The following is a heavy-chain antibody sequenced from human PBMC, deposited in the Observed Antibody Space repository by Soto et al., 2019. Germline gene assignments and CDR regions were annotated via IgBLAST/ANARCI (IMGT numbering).Heavy chain of an antibody. CDR1: GFSFGNFA. J-gene: IGHJ6*03. Sequence: QVQVVESGGGVVQPGTSLRLSCAASGFSFGNFAMHWVRQTPDGGMEWVAVISENGKTKYYGDSVKGRVTISRDNSRNTVDLQMNSLRSEYTAIYFCAKGRSAYYPLNFYFYMDAWGKGTTVPVSS. CDR3: AKGRSAYYPLNFYFYMDA. D-gene: IGHD3-16*01. CDR2: ISENGKTK. V-gene: IGHV3-30*18.